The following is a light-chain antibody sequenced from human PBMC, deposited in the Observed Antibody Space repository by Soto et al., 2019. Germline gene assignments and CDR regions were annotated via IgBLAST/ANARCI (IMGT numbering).Light chain of an antibody. CDR3: CSFVGTNSFV. CDR2: EVN. Sequence: QSALAQPPSASGSPGQSVTISCTGTSSDVGGYNYVSWYQQRPGTAPKLIIYEVNKRPSGVPDRVFGSKSGNTASLTVSGLQAEDEADYYCCSFVGTNSFVFGTGTKVTVL. V-gene: IGLV2-8*01. J-gene: IGLJ1*01. CDR1: SSDVGGYNY.